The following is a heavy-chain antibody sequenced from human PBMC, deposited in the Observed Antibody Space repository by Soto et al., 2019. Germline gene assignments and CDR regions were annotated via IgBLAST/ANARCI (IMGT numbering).Heavy chain of an antibody. V-gene: IGHV1-8*01. J-gene: IGHJ6*03. CDR3: ARGPGSSDWRFSSYYLDV. CDR1: FTSYD. CDR2: MNPNSGDT. Sequence: QVQLVQSGAEVKKPGASVKVSCTFTSYDINWVRQAAGLGPEWMAWMNPNSGDTRYAQKFQGRVTMTRDTSKFTAYMELSNLRSEDTAVYYCARGPGSSDWRFSSYYLDVWDKGTTVTVSS. D-gene: IGHD6-19*01.